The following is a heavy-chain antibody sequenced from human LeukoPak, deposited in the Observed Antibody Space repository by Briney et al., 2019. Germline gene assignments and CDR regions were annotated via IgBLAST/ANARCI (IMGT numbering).Heavy chain of an antibody. V-gene: IGHV3-30*18. D-gene: IGHD3-10*01. CDR1: GFIFSGDG. CDR3: AKDRIVISFGDVSKH. CDR2: IAHDESTI. J-gene: IGHJ1*01. Sequence: GGSLRLSCAASGFIFSGDGMHWVHQAPGKGLEWVALIAHDESTIHYADSVKGRFTISRDNSKNTLYLQMNNLRVEDTAIYYCAKDRIVISFGDVSKHWGQGTLVTVSS.